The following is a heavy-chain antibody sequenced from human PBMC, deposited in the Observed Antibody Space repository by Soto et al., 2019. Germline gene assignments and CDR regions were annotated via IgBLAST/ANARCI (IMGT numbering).Heavy chain of an antibody. CDR1: GGTFSSYA. CDR2: IIPIFGTA. V-gene: IGHV1-69*13. Sequence: SVKVSCKASGGTFSSYAISWVRQAPGQGLEWMGGIIPIFGTANYAQKFQGRVTITADESTSTAYMELSSLRSEDTAVYYCARGYIDRAGYCSSTICKGHYSNATHVCCPGPTVTVS. J-gene: IGHJ6*02. D-gene: IGHD2-2*01. CDR3: ARGYIDRAGYCSSTICKGHYSNATHV.